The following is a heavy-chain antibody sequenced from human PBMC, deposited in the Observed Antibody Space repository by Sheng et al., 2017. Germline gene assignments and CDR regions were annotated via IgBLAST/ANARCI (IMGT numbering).Heavy chain of an antibody. V-gene: IGHV3-74*01. J-gene: IGHJ3*02. CDR2: INSDGRST. CDR3: AIYYDAFDM. D-gene: IGHD1-26*01. CDR1: GFMFSSYW. Sequence: EVQLVESGGGLVQPGGSLRLSCAASGFMFSSYWMHWVRQAPGKGLVWVSRINSDGRSTTYADFVKGRFTISRDNAKKTLYLQMNSLRGEDTAVYYCAIYYDAFDMWGQGTLVTVSS.